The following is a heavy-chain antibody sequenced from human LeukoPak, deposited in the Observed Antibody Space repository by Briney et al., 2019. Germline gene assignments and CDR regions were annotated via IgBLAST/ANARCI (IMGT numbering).Heavy chain of an antibody. CDR1: GGSISSGDYY. CDR2: IYYSGNT. Sequence: SETLSLTCTVSGGSISSGDYYWSWIRQPPGKGLEWIGYIYYSGNTYYKPSLKSRVTISVDTSKNQFSLKLSSVTAADTAIYYCARVERADFWSGIGYYFDYWGQGTLVTVSS. CDR3: ARVERADFWSGIGYYFDY. J-gene: IGHJ4*02. D-gene: IGHD3-3*01. V-gene: IGHV4-30-4*01.